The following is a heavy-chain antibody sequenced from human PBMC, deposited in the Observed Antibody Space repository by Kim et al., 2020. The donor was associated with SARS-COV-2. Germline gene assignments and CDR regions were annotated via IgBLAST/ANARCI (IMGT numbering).Heavy chain of an antibody. CDR3: ARDALPYDSTSLGYFDY. CDR2: INPSGGST. J-gene: IGHJ4*02. D-gene: IGHD2-15*01. V-gene: IGHV1-46*01. Sequence: ASVKFSCKASGFFFTYYYIHWMRQAPGQGLEWMGIINPSGGSTRYAQKFQGRVSMTRDTSTRTVYMELSSLRSDDTAVYYCARDALPYDSTSLGYFDYWGQGTLVTVSS. CDR1: GFFFTYYY.